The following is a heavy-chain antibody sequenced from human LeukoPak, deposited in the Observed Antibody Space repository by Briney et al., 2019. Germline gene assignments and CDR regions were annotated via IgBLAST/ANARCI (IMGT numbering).Heavy chain of an antibody. CDR2: IDDSGNT. J-gene: IGHJ3*02. D-gene: IGHD5-12*01. CDR3: ARGSLAVMATSRRAFDI. CDR1: GGSISRYY. Sequence: SETLSLTCTVSGGSISRYYWSWIRRPPGKGLEWIGYIDDSGNTNYNPSLKSQVTISVDKSKNQFSLKLSFVTAADTAMYYCARGSLAVMATSRRAFDIWGQGTMVTVSS. V-gene: IGHV4-59*01.